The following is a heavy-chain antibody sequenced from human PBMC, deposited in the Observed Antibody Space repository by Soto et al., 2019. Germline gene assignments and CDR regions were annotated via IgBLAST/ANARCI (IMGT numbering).Heavy chain of an antibody. J-gene: IGHJ4*02. CDR3: ARGGDSWNY. D-gene: IGHD6-13*01. CDR1: GYSSTGYY. CDR2: INPNSGGT. Sequence: ASLKVSCKATGYSSTGYYMHWVRQAPGQGLEWMGWINPNSGGTNYAQKFQGRVTMTRDTSISTAYMELSTLRSDDTAVYYCARGGDSWNYWGQGTLVTVSS. V-gene: IGHV1-2*02.